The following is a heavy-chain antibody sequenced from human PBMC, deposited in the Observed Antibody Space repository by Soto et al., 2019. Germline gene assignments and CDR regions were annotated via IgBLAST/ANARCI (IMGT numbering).Heavy chain of an antibody. J-gene: IGHJ4*02. CDR2: IYWDDDK. CDR3: AHSIDTSMALDY. D-gene: IGHD5-18*01. CDR1: GFSLSTTGVG. Sequence: QITLKESGPTLVKPTQTLTLTCTFSGFSLSTTGVGVDWIRQPPGKALEWLALIYWDDDKRYSPSLKRRLTITTDTSQHEAVLTMTNMDPVDTATYYCAHSIDTSMALDYWGQGALVTVSS. V-gene: IGHV2-5*02.